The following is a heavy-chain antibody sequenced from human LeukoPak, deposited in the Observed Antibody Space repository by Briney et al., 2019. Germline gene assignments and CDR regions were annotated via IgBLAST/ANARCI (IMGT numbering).Heavy chain of an antibody. V-gene: IGHV4-61*01. J-gene: IGHJ4*02. CDR3: ARDQDGATFLGY. D-gene: IGHD1-26*01. Sequence: SETLSLTCTVSGGSVSSRSYYWSWIRQPPGKRLEWIGYCYYSGITNYNPSLKSRVTMSVDTSKNQFSLKLTSVTAADTAVYYCARDQDGATFLGYWGQGALVTVSS. CDR2: CYYSGIT. CDR1: GGSVSSRSYY.